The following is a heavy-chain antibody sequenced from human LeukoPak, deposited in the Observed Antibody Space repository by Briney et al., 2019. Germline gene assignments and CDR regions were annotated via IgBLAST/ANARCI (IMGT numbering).Heavy chain of an antibody. Sequence: PETLSLTCTVSGGSISSSSYYWGWIRQPPGKGLEWIGSLFYSGSTYYNPSLKSRVTISVDTSKNQFSLKLSSVTAADTAVYYCARQGLNDIAAAGMWWFDPWGQGTLLSVSS. J-gene: IGHJ5*02. CDR2: LFYSGST. CDR1: GGSISSSSYY. V-gene: IGHV4-39*01. CDR3: ARQGLNDIAAAGMWWFDP. D-gene: IGHD6-13*01.